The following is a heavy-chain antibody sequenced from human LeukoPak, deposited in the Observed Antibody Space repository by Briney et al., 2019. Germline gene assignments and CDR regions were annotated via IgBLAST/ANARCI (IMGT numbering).Heavy chain of an antibody. CDR1: GGSISSYY. V-gene: IGHV4-59*01. D-gene: IGHD3-10*01. CDR2: IYYSGSI. Sequence: SETLSLTCTVSGGSISSYYWSWIRQPPGKGLEWIGYIYYSGSINYNPSLKSRVTISVDTSKNQFSLKLSSVTAADTAVYYCAKGRRLWFGERDAFDIWGQGTMVTVSS. J-gene: IGHJ3*02. CDR3: AKGRRLWFGERDAFDI.